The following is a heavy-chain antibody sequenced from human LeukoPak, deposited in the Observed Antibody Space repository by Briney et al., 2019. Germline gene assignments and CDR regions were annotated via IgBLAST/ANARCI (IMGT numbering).Heavy chain of an antibody. J-gene: IGHJ6*03. D-gene: IGHD6-19*01. Sequence: GGSLRLSCAASEFTCISYALTWVRQAPGKGLEWISGISAGGGTTYYADSVKGRFTISRDNSKKTVYLQMNSLRAEDTAVYYCAKDSSGWSQIYMDVWGKGTTVTVSS. V-gene: IGHV3-23*01. CDR3: AKDSSGWSQIYMDV. CDR1: EFTCISYA. CDR2: ISAGGGTT.